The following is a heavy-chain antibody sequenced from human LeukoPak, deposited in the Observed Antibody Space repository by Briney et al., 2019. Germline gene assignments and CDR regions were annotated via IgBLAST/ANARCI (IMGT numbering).Heavy chain of an antibody. J-gene: IGHJ4*02. Sequence: SGGSLRLSCAASGFTFSSYSMNWVRQAPGKGLEWVSSISSSSSYIYYADSVKGRFTISRDNAKNSLYLQMNSLRAEDTAVYYCARDPGGSHSSSSFPDFGYWGQGTLVTVSS. CDR3: ARDPGGSHSSSSFPDFGY. CDR2: ISSSSSYI. D-gene: IGHD6-6*01. CDR1: GFTFSSYS. V-gene: IGHV3-21*01.